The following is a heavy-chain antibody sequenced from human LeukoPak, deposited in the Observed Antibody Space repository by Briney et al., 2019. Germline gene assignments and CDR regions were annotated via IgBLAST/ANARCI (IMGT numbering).Heavy chain of an antibody. J-gene: IGHJ4*02. Sequence: GGSLRLPCAASGFTFSSYGMSWVRQAPGKGLEWVSAISGSGGSTYYADSVKGRFTISRDNSKNTLYLQMNSLRAEDTAVYYCAKDNRVMDSSGYHYWGQGTLVTVSS. CDR3: AKDNRVMDSSGYHY. CDR1: GFTFSSYG. V-gene: IGHV3-23*01. D-gene: IGHD3-22*01. CDR2: ISGSGGST.